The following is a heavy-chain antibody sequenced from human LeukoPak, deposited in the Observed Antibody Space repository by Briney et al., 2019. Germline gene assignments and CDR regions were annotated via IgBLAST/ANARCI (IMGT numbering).Heavy chain of an antibody. V-gene: IGHV3-23*01. J-gene: IGHJ4*02. CDR1: GFTFSSYA. D-gene: IGHD3-3*01. Sequence: GGSLRLSCAASGFTFSSYAMSWVRQAPGKGLEWVSGISASGPGTYYADSVKGRFTISRDDSKNTLYLQMNSLRAEDTAVYYCAKAIGAFYFDSWGQGSLVTVSS. CDR2: ISASGPGT. CDR3: AKAIGAFYFDS.